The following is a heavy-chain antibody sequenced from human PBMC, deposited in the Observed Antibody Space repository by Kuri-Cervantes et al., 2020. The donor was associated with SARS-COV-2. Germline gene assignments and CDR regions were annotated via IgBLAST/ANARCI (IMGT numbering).Heavy chain of an antibody. CDR3: ARESSESDDALDL. CDR2: INHYGAEK. Sequence: GGSLRLSCAVSGFTFSDYWMSWVRQAPGKGLEWVANINHYGAEKYYVDSVKGRSIISRDNAKNSLYLQMNSLRAEDTALYYCARESSESDDALDLWGQGTLVTVSS. V-gene: IGHV3-7*03. CDR1: GFTFSDYW. D-gene: IGHD3-10*01. J-gene: IGHJ3*01.